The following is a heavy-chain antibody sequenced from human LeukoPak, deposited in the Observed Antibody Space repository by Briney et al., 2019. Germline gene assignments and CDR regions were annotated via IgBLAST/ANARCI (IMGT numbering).Heavy chain of an antibody. CDR1: GYTFRSYW. J-gene: IGHJ5*01. V-gene: IGHV3-7*01. Sequence: QPGGSLRLSCAVSGYTFRSYWMTWVRQAPGKGLEWVAHINQDGSEKYYLESVKGRFTISRDNAKNSLYLQMNNLRGEDTAMYYCSRYYCTSSICYLFDSWGQGTLVTVSS. D-gene: IGHD2-2*01. CDR2: INQDGSEK. CDR3: SRYYCTSSICYLFDS.